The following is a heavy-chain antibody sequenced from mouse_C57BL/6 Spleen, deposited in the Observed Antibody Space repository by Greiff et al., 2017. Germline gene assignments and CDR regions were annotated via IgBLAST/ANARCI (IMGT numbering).Heavy chain of an antibody. CDR1: GYAFSSSW. CDR3: ARTTGTWGYAMDY. CDR2: IYPGDGDT. J-gene: IGHJ4*01. V-gene: IGHV1-82*01. D-gene: IGHD4-1*01. Sequence: QVQLKQSGPELVKPGASVKISCKASGYAFSSSWMNWVKQRPGKGLEWIGRIYPGDGDTNYNGKFKGKATLTADKSSSTAYMQLSSLTSEDSAVYFCARTTGTWGYAMDYWGQGTSVTVSS.